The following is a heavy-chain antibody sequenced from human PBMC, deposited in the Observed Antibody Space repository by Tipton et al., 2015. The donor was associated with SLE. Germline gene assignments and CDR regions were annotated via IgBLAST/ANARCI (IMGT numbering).Heavy chain of an antibody. CDR1: GYTFTTYY. CDR2: FDPSGGSA. D-gene: IGHD4-17*01. V-gene: IGHV1-46*01. Sequence: QSGAEVKKPGASVKVSCKASGYTFTTYYIHWVRQAPGQGLEWMGIFDPSGGSANYAQRFQGRLTMTGDTSTGTVCMELSSLRSEDTAVYYCARPSDYSDLRHWGQGTLVTVSS. J-gene: IGHJ4*02. CDR3: ARPSDYSDLRH.